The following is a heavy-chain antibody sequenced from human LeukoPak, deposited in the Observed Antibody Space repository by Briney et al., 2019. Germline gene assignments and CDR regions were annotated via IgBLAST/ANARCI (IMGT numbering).Heavy chain of an antibody. V-gene: IGHV4-59*01. CDR3: ARETLEGKFDP. J-gene: IGHJ5*02. D-gene: IGHD1-1*01. CDR1: AGSIRNYY. CDR2: VYYSGST. Sequence: PSETLSLTCNISAGSIRNYYWTWFRQPPGKGLEWIGYVYYSGSTNYNPSLKSRVTISMDTSKNQFSPKLSSVTAADTAVYYCARETLEGKFDPWGQGILVTVSS.